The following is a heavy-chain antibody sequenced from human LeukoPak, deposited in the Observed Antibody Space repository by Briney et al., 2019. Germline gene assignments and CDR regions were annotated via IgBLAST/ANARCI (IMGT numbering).Heavy chain of an antibody. CDR3: ARDNSGWLVNFDY. D-gene: IGHD6-19*01. J-gene: IGHJ4*02. Sequence: SETLSLTCTVSGGSISNNYWSWNRQPPGMGLEWIGYISYSGSTNYNPSLKSRVTISVDTSKNQFSLKLSSVTAADTAVYYCARDNSGWLVNFDYWAREPWWPSPQ. V-gene: IGHV4-59*01. CDR2: ISYSGST. CDR1: GGSISNNY.